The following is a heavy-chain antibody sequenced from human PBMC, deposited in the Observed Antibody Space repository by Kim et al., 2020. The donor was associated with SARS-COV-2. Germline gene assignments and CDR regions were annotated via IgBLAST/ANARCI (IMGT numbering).Heavy chain of an antibody. D-gene: IGHD3-10*01. CDR3: ARGFDTNTFDM. J-gene: IGHJ3*02. Sequence: KYNADSVKGRFTISRDQSKNTLYLQMNSLRVEDTAVYYCARGFDTNTFDMWGQGTMVTVSS. CDR2: K. V-gene: IGHV3-33*01.